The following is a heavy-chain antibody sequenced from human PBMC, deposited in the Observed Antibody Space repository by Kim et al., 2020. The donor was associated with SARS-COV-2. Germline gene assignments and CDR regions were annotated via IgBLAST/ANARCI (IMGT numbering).Heavy chain of an antibody. CDR3: ARDIVVVPADPPMGGMDV. CDR1: GGSFSGYY. J-gene: IGHJ6*02. D-gene: IGHD2-2*01. CDR2: INHSGST. Sequence: SETLSLTCAVYGGSFSGYYWSWIRQPPGKGLEWIGEINHSGSTNYNPSLKSRVTISVDTSKNQFSLKLSSVTAADTAVYYCARDIVVVPADPPMGGMDVWGQGTTVTVSS. V-gene: IGHV4-34*01.